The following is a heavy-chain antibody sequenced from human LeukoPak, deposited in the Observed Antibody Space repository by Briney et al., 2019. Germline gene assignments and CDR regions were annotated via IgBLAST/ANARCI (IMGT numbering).Heavy chain of an antibody. CDR3: ARDRGEHDYGDMGWFDP. CDR1: GGSISSYY. J-gene: IGHJ5*02. D-gene: IGHD4-17*01. V-gene: IGHV4-4*07. Sequence: SETLSLTCTVSGGSISSYYWSWIRQPAGKGLELIGRIYTSGSTNYNPSLKSRVTMSVDTSKNQFSLKLSSVTAADTAVYYCARDRGEHDYGDMGWFDPWGQGTLVTVSS. CDR2: IYTSGST.